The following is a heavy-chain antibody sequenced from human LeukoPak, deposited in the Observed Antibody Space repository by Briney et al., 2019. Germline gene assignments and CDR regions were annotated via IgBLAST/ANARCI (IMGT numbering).Heavy chain of an antibody. V-gene: IGHV4-34*01. J-gene: IGHJ4*02. CDR3: ARGEKNSSSFDY. CDR1: GGSFSGYY. D-gene: IGHD6-6*01. CDR2: INHSGST. Sequence: SETLSLTCAVYGGSFSGYYWSWIRQPPGKGLEWLGEINHSGSTNYNPSLKSRVIISVDTSKNQFSLKLSSVTAADTAVYYCARGEKNSSSFDYWGQGTLVTVSS.